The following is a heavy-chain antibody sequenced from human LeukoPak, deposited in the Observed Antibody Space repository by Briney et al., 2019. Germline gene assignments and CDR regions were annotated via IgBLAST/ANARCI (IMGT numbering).Heavy chain of an antibody. Sequence: PSETLSLTCAVYGGSFSGYYWSWIRQPPGKGLEWIGEINHSGSTNYNPSLKSRVTISVDTSKNQFSLKLSSVTAADTAVYYCATGRGFGIRRSFDYWGQGTLVTVSS. CDR1: GGSFSGYY. D-gene: IGHD3-10*01. CDR3: ATGRGFGIRRSFDY. J-gene: IGHJ4*02. V-gene: IGHV4-34*01. CDR2: INHSGST.